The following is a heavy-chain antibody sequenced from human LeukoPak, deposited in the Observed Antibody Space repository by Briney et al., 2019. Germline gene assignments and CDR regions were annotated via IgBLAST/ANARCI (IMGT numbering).Heavy chain of an antibody. CDR1: GFTFSSYS. CDR3: ARDRSGSSSVLDY. Sequence: HPGGSLRLSCAASGFTFSSYSMNWVRQAPGKGLEWASYISSSSSTIYYADSVKGRFTISRDNAKNSLYLQMNSLRAEDTAVYYCARDRSGSSSVLDYWGQGTLVTVSS. V-gene: IGHV3-48*01. J-gene: IGHJ4*02. CDR2: ISSSSSTI. D-gene: IGHD6-13*01.